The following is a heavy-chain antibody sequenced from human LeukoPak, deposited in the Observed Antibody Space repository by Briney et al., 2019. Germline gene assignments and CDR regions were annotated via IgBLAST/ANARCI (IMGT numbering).Heavy chain of an antibody. CDR2: IYYSGST. D-gene: IGHD3-10*01. CDR3: ARDDGYYGSGSYNWFDP. J-gene: IGHJ5*02. V-gene: IGHV4-59*01. CDR1: GGSISSYY. Sequence: SETLSLTCTVSGGSISSYYWSWIRQPPGKGLEWIGYIYYSGSTNYNPSLKSRVTISVDTSKNQFSLKLSSVTAADTAVYYCARDDGYYGSGSYNWFDPWGQGTLVTVSS.